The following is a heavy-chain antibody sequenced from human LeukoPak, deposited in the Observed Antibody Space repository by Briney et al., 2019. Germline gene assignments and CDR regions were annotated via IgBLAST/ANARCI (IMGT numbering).Heavy chain of an antibody. V-gene: IGHV5-51*01. CDR2: IYPGDSDT. Sequence: GESLKISCKGSGYSFTSYWIGWVRQMPGKGLEWMGIIYPGDSDTRYSPSFQGQVTISADKSISAAYLQWSSLKASDTAMYYCARLWEAYGSGSYFDYWGQGTLVTVSS. D-gene: IGHD3-10*01. J-gene: IGHJ4*02. CDR1: GYSFTSYW. CDR3: ARLWEAYGSGSYFDY.